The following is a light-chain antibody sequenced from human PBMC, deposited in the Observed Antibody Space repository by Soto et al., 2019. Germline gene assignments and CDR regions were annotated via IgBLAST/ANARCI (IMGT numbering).Light chain of an antibody. V-gene: IGKV1-9*01. Sequence: IHLTQSPSLLSASVGDRVTITCRASQGISVYVAWYQQKPGKAPKVLIYAASVLESGVPSRFSGSRSATEFTLTVSSLQPEDFATYYCLQVNNDPRTFGRGTKVDIK. J-gene: IGKJ1*01. CDR2: AAS. CDR3: LQVNNDPRT. CDR1: QGISVY.